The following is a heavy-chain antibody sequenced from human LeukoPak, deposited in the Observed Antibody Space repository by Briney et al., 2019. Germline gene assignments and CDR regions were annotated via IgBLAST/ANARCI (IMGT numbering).Heavy chain of an antibody. CDR2: IYYSGST. CDR1: GGSFSGYY. V-gene: IGHV4-59*01. CDR3: ARGVNIFGY. J-gene: IGHJ4*02. D-gene: IGHD3-22*01. Sequence: SETLSLTCAVYGGSFSGYYWSWIRQPPGKGLEWIGYIYYSGSTNYNPSLKSRVTISVDTSKNQFSLKLSSVTAADTAVYYCARGVNIFGYWGQGTLVTVSS.